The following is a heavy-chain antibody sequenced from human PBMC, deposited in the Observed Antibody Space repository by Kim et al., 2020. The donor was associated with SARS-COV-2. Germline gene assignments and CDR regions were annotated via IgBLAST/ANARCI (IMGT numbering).Heavy chain of an antibody. Sequence: GGSLRLSCAASGFTFSSYSINWVRQAPGKGLEWVSSISSSSSYIYYADSVKGRFTISRDNAKNSLYLQMNSLRAEDTAVYYCARDHAGRLPPFDYWGQGTLVTVSS. V-gene: IGHV3-21*01. CDR1: GFTFSSYS. D-gene: IGHD1-1*01. CDR3: ARDHAGRLPPFDY. J-gene: IGHJ4*02. CDR2: ISSSSSYI.